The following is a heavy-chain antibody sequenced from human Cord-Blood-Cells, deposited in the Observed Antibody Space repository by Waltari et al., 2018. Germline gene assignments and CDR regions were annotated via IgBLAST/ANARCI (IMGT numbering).Heavy chain of an antibody. CDR3: ARGSGELGIDY. CDR1: GSTFPGYY. J-gene: IGHJ4*02. CDR2: INPNSGGT. Sequence: QVQLVQSGAEVKKPGASVKVPCKPSGSTFPGYYMHWRRQAPGQGLEWMGWINPNSGGTNYAQKFQGWVTMTRDTSISTAYMELSRLRSDDTAVYYCARGSGELGIDYWGQGTLVTVSS. D-gene: IGHD7-27*01. V-gene: IGHV1-2*04.